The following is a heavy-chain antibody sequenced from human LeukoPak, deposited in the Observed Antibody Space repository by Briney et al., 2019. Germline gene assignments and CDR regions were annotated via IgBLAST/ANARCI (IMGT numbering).Heavy chain of an antibody. CDR1: GYTFTSYG. CDR2: ISAYNGNT. J-gene: IGHJ4*02. V-gene: IGHV1-18*01. D-gene: IGHD3-3*01. CDR3: ARSLRPVGVRGKYYFDY. Sequence: ASVRVSCKASGYTFTSYGISWVRQAPGQGLEWMGWISAYNGNTNYAQKLQGRVTMTTDTSTSTAYMELRSLRSDDTAMYYCARSLRPVGVRGKYYFDYWGQGTLVTVSS.